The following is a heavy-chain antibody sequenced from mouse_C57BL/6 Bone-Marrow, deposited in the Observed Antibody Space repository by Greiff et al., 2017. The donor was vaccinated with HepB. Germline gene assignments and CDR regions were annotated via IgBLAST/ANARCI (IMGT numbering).Heavy chain of an antibody. Sequence: QVQLQQSGAELVRPGASVQLSCKASGSTFTDYYINWVKQRPGQGLEWIARIYPGSGNTYYNEKFKGKATLTAEKSSSTAYMQLSSLTSEDSAVYFCARDYYGPWFAYWGQGTLVTVSA. CDR2: IYPGSGNT. V-gene: IGHV1-76*01. CDR1: GSTFTDYY. D-gene: IGHD1-2*01. CDR3: ARDYYGPWFAY. J-gene: IGHJ3*01.